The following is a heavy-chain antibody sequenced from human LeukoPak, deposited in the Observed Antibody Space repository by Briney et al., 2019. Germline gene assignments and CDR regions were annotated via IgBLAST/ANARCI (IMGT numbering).Heavy chain of an antibody. CDR1: GGSISSSSYY. Sequence: PSETLSLTCTVSGGSISSSSYYWGWIRQPPGKGLEWIGGIYYSGSTYYNPSLKSRATISVDTSKNQFSLKLSSVTAADTAVYYCASRRSYTPAPDAFDIWGQGTMVTVSS. CDR3: ASRRSYTPAPDAFDI. D-gene: IGHD1-26*01. J-gene: IGHJ3*02. V-gene: IGHV4-39*01. CDR2: IYYSGST.